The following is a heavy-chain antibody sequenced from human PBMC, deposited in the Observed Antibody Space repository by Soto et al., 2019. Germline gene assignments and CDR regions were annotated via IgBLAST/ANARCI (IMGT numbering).Heavy chain of an antibody. D-gene: IGHD4-17*01. CDR1: GFTFSSYA. V-gene: IGHV3-23*01. CDR2: ISGSGGST. Sequence: GGSLRLSCAASGFTFSSYAMSWVRQAPGKGLEWVSAISGSGGSTYYADSVKGRFTISRDNSKNTLYLQMNSLRAEDTAVYYCAKDGEEHYGDYQAHYYYYMDVWGKGTTVTVSS. CDR3: AKDGEEHYGDYQAHYYYYMDV. J-gene: IGHJ6*03.